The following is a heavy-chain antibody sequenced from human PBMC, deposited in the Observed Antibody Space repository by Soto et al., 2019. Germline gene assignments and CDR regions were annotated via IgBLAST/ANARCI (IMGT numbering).Heavy chain of an antibody. Sequence: QVQLVQSGAEVKKPGSSVKVSCKASGGTFSSYTINWVRQAPGQGLEWMGRIIPILGIANYAQKCQGRVTITADKSTSTAYMELSSLRSEDTAVYYCASHSGSYYNDYWGQGTLVTVSS. CDR3: ASHSGSYYNDY. CDR1: GGTFSSYT. J-gene: IGHJ4*02. V-gene: IGHV1-69*02. D-gene: IGHD3-10*01. CDR2: IIPILGIA.